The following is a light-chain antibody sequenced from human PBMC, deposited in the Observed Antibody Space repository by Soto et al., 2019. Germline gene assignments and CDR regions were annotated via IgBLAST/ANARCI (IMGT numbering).Light chain of an antibody. V-gene: IGKV1-5*01. CDR2: DAS. Sequence: DIQMTQSPSSLSASVGDIVTITCRASQSISSWLAWYQQKLGRAPRLLIYDASSLESGVPSRFSGSGYGTEFTLTISSLQPDDFATYYCQQYNTYSSLTFGGGTKVDIK. J-gene: IGKJ4*01. CDR1: QSISSW. CDR3: QQYNTYSSLT.